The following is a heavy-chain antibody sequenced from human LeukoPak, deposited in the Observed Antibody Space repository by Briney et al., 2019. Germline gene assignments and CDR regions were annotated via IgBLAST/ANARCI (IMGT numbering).Heavy chain of an antibody. CDR2: ISYDGSNK. D-gene: IGHD3-10*01. CDR1: GFTFSSYA. V-gene: IGHV3-30-3*01. J-gene: IGHJ4*02. Sequence: GGSLRLSCAASGFTFSSYAMHWVRQAPGKGLEWVAVISYDGSNKYHADSVKGRFTISRDNSKNTLYLQMNSLRAEDTAVYYCARDDTMVRGVIIGYFDYWGQGTLVTVSS. CDR3: ARDDTMVRGVIIGYFDY.